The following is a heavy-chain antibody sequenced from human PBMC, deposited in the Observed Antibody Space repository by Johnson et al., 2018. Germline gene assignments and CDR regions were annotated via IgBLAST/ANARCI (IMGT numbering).Heavy chain of an antibody. D-gene: IGHD3-16*01. CDR3: ARSMTSPFHLYYYLDV. J-gene: IGHJ6*04. CDR2: MNPNSGDT. CDR1: GYSFTSHD. V-gene: IGHV1-8*01. Sequence: QVQLVESGPEVKKPGASVKVSCQASGYSFTSHDINWVRQATGKGLEWMGWMNPNSGDTGYTQKFQGRVTMTRDASANIAYMELSSLRSEDTAVYYCARSMTSPFHLYYYLDVWGKGTTVSVSS.